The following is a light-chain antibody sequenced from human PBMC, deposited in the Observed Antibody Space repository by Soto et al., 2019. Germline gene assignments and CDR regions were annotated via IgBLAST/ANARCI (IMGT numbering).Light chain of an antibody. CDR3: QQRKYWPPLT. V-gene: IGKV3-11*01. Sequence: EVVVTQSPVTLALSPGERATLSCRTSQSVDVYVAWYQQKPGQAPRLLIYDASNRAPGIPARFSGSGSRTDFTLTISSLEPEDSAVYYCQQRKYWPPLTFGVGTKVEIK. J-gene: IGKJ4*01. CDR1: QSVDVY. CDR2: DAS.